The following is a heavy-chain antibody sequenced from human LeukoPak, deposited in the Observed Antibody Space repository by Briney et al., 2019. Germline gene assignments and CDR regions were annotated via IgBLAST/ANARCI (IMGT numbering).Heavy chain of an antibody. Sequence: GESLKISRKGSGYSFTSYWIGWVRQMPGKGLEWMGIIYPGDSDTRYSPSFQGQVTISADKFISTAYLQWSSLKASDTAVYYCARLGGSGSYVPSTKYYFDYWGQGTLVTVSS. CDR3: ARLGGSGSYVPSTKYYFDY. V-gene: IGHV5-51*01. CDR1: GYSFTSYW. CDR2: IYPGDSDT. D-gene: IGHD3-10*01. J-gene: IGHJ4*02.